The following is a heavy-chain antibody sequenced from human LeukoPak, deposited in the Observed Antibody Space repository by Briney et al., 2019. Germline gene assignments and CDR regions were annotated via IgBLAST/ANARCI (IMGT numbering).Heavy chain of an antibody. CDR1: GGSLSSYY. V-gene: IGHV4-59*01. CDR2: IYYNGST. Sequence: PSETLSLTCTVSGGSLSSYYWSWIRQPPGKGLEWIGYIYYNGSTNYNPSLKSRVTISVDTSKNQFSLKLSSVTAADTAVYYCASSRAYDSSGYYSHYYYYGMDVWGQGTAVTVSS. CDR3: ASSRAYDSSGYYSHYYYYGMDV. D-gene: IGHD3-22*01. J-gene: IGHJ6*02.